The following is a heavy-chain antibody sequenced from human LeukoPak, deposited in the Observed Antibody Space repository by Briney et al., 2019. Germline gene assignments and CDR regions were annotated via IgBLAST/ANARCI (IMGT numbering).Heavy chain of an antibody. CDR1: GYTFTSYG. CDR3: ARGIRDYYDSSGYHY. Sequence: ASVKVSFKASGYTFTSYGISWVRQAPGQGLEWMGWSSAYNGNTNYAQKLQGRVTMTTDTSTSTAYMELRSLRSDDTAVYYCARGIRDYYDSSGYHYWGQGTLVTVSS. CDR2: SSAYNGNT. J-gene: IGHJ4*02. V-gene: IGHV1-18*01. D-gene: IGHD3-22*01.